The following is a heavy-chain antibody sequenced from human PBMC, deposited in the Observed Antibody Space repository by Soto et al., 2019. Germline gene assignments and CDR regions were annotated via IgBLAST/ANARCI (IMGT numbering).Heavy chain of an antibody. CDR1: GGTFSCYA. D-gene: IGHD3-16*01. Sequence: QVQLVQSGAEVKKPRSSVKVSCQASGGTFSCYAISWARQAPGQGLEWMGGIIPIYGTANYAQKFQDRVTNTASESTSTAYMELSSLRSEDTAVYYCARGRGIGTYYYGMDVWGQGPTVTVYS. CDR2: IIPIYGTA. V-gene: IGHV1-69*12. CDR3: ARGRGIGTYYYGMDV. J-gene: IGHJ6*02.